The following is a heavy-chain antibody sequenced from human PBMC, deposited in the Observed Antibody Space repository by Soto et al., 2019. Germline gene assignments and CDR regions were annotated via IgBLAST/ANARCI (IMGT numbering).Heavy chain of an antibody. CDR2: ISYDGSNK. D-gene: IGHD6-19*01. V-gene: IGHV3-30*18. Sequence: GGSLRLSCAASGFTFSSYGMHWVRQAPGKGLEWVAVISYDGSNKYYADSVKGRFTISRDNSKNTLYLQMNSLRAEDTAVYYCAKGEIAVAKTVPPNFDYWGQGTLVTVSS. CDR1: GFTFSSYG. J-gene: IGHJ4*02. CDR3: AKGEIAVAKTVPPNFDY.